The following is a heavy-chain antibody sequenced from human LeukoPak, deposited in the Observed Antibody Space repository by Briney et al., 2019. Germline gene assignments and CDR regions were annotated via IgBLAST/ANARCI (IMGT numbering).Heavy chain of an antibody. J-gene: IGHJ4*02. Sequence: GGSLRLSCAASGFTFSSYGMHWVRRAPGKGLEWVAVIWYDGSNKYYADSVKGRFTISRGNSKNTLYLQMNSLRAEDTAVYYCARDVGRPGYYFDYWGQGTLVTVSS. CDR1: GFTFSSYG. CDR2: IWYDGSNK. CDR3: ARDVGRPGYYFDY. D-gene: IGHD6-6*01. V-gene: IGHV3-33*01.